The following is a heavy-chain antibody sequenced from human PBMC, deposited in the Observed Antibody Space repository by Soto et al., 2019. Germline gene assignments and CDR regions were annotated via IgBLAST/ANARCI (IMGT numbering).Heavy chain of an antibody. J-gene: IGHJ5*02. Sequence: QVQLVQSGAEVKKPGASVKVSCKASGYIFSNYYIHWVRQAPGQGLEWMGIINPSGSSTRYAQKFQGRGTMTRDTSSNTVYMELSSLRFEDTAVYYCARDVGDSGSHWFDPWGQGSLVTVSS. CDR3: ARDVGDSGSHWFDP. V-gene: IGHV1-46*01. CDR1: GYIFSNYY. D-gene: IGHD1-26*01. CDR2: INPSGSST.